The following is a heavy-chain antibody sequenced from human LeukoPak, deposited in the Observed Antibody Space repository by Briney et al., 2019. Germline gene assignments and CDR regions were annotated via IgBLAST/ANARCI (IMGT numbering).Heavy chain of an antibody. J-gene: IGHJ3*02. D-gene: IGHD1-26*01. CDR1: GGSISSYY. CDR2: IYYSGST. V-gene: IGHV4-59*08. Sequence: SETLSLTYTVSGGSISSYYWSWIRQPPGKGLEWIGYIYYSGSTNYNPSLKSRVTISVDTSKNQFSLKLSSVTAADTAVYYCARTSLSGSYDDAFDIWGQGTMVTVSS. CDR3: ARTSLSGSYDDAFDI.